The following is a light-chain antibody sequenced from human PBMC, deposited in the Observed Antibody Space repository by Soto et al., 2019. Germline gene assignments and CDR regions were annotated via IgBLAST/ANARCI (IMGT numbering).Light chain of an antibody. V-gene: IGKV3-20*01. CDR2: GAS. Sequence: EIVLTQSPGTLSLSPGERATLSCRATQSVDNTYLAWYQHKPGQAPRLLIYGASSRPTGIPDRLSGSGSGTDFTLTISRLEPEDFAVYYCHHYGSSPPYTFGQGTKL. CDR3: HHYGSSPPYT. J-gene: IGKJ2*01. CDR1: QSVDNTY.